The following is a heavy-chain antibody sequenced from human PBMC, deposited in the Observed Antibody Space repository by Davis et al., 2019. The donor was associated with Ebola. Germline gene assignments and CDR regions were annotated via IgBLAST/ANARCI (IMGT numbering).Heavy chain of an antibody. Sequence: PGGSLRLSCAASGFTFSSYAMHWVRQAPGKGLEWVAVISYDGSNKYYADSVKGRFTISRDNSKNTLYLQMNSLRAEDTAVYYCARPPGSSGIIAGYYFDYWGQGTLVTVSS. D-gene: IGHD6-19*01. CDR1: GFTFSSYA. V-gene: IGHV3-30-3*01. CDR3: ARPPGSSGIIAGYYFDY. J-gene: IGHJ4*02. CDR2: ISYDGSNK.